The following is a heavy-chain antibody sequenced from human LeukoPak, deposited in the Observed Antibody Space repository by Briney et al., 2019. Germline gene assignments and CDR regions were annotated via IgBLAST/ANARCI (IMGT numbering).Heavy chain of an antibody. J-gene: IGHJ5*02. CDR2: ISGSGGST. V-gene: IGHV3-23*01. CDR3: AKDQGGLWFGELSRNWFDP. Sequence: PGGSLRLSCAASGFNFSSYAMSWVRQAPGKGLEWVSAISGSGGSTYYADSVKGRFTISRDNSKNTLYLQMNSLRAEDTAVYYCAKDQGGLWFGELSRNWFDPWGQGTLVTVSS. D-gene: IGHD3-10*01. CDR1: GFNFSSYA.